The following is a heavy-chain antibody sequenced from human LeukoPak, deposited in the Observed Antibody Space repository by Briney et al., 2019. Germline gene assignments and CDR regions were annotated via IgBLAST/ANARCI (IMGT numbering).Heavy chain of an antibody. Sequence: PGGSLRLSCAASGFTFSTYAMSWVRQAPGMGPEWVSSVSGSGDNTYYADSVKGRFTISRDNSKNTLYLQMSNLRAEDTAIYSCARGSIFDYWGQGTLVTVSS. J-gene: IGHJ4*02. CDR3: ARGSIFDY. CDR2: VSGSGDNT. V-gene: IGHV3-23*01. CDR1: GFTFSTYA.